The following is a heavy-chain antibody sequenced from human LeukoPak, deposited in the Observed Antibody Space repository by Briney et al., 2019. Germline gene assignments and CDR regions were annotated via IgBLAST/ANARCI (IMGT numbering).Heavy chain of an antibody. Sequence: SETLSLTCTVSGGSISSYYWSWIRQPPGKGLEWIGYIYYSGSTNYNPSLKSRVTISVDTSKNQFSLKLSSVTAADTAVCYCARVLIAARPYYGMDVWGQGTTVTVSS. D-gene: IGHD6-6*01. CDR1: GGSISSYY. V-gene: IGHV4-59*01. CDR3: ARVLIAARPYYGMDV. J-gene: IGHJ6*02. CDR2: IYYSGST.